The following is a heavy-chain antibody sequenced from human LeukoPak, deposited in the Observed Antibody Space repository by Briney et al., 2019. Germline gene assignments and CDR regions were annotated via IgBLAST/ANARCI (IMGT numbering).Heavy chain of an antibody. CDR3: AREGFSGPGSYYH. V-gene: IGHV1-3*01. CDR1: GYMFTTYA. D-gene: IGHD3-10*01. Sequence: ASVKVSCTASGYMFTTYALHWVRQAPGQRLEWMGWINAGNGNIKYSQNFQGRVTITRDTSATTAYMELSSLRSEDTAVYYCAREGFSGPGSYYHWGQGTLVSVSS. CDR2: INAGNGNI. J-gene: IGHJ5*02.